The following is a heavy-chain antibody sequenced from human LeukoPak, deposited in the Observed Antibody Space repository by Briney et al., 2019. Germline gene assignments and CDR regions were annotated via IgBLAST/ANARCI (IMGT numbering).Heavy chain of an antibody. J-gene: IGHJ4*02. V-gene: IGHV4-39*01. Sequence: SETLSLTCTVSGGSVSSGSYYWGWIRQPPGKGLEWIGSISYSGSTYYYPSLKSRVTISVDTSKNQFSLKLSSVTAADTAVYYCARQRGANDIVIVPAAVFDYWGQGTLVTVSS. CDR1: GGSVSSGSYY. CDR3: ARQRGANDIVIVPAAVFDY. D-gene: IGHD2-2*01. CDR2: ISYSGST.